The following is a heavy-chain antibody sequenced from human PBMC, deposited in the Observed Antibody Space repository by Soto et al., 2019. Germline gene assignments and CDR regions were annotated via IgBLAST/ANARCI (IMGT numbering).Heavy chain of an antibody. CDR3: ARELHGGSYGMDV. V-gene: IGHV3-7*01. J-gene: IGHJ6*02. Sequence: PGGSLRLSCAASGFPFSNSWMTWVRQTPGRGLEWVANIKQDGSVKYYVDSVKGRFTISRDNAKNSLYLQMNSLRADDTAVYYCARELHGGSYGMDVWGQGTTVTXSS. CDR2: IKQDGSVK. CDR1: GFPFSNSW.